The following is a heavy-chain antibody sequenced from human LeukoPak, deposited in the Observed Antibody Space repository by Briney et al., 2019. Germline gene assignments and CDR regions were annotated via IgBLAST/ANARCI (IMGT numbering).Heavy chain of an antibody. CDR3: ARDPNYDILTGYYGEEYGMDV. CDR2: ISSSSSYI. Sequence: GGSLRLSCAASGFTFSSYSMNWVCQAPGKGLEWVSSISSSSSYIYYADSVKGRFTISRDNAKNSLYLQMNSLRAEDTAVYYCARDPNYDILTGYYGEEYGMDVWGQGTTVTVSS. CDR1: GFTFSSYS. D-gene: IGHD3-9*01. V-gene: IGHV3-21*01. J-gene: IGHJ6*02.